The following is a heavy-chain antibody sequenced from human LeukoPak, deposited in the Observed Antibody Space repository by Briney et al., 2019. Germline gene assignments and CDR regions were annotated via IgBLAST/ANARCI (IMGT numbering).Heavy chain of an antibody. CDR1: GGNFSSYA. J-gene: IGHJ5*02. D-gene: IGHD6-13*01. Sequence: ASVKVSCKASGGNFSSYAISWVRQAPGQGLEWMGRIIPILGIANYAQKFQGRVTITADKSTSTAYMELSSLRSEDTAVYYCARTGIAAAGGGGHNWFDPWGQGTLVTVSS. CDR2: IIPILGIA. V-gene: IGHV1-69*04. CDR3: ARTGIAAAGGGGHNWFDP.